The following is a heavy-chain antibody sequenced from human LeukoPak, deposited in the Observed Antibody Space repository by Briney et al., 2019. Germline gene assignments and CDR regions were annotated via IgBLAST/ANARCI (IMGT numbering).Heavy chain of an antibody. D-gene: IGHD3-3*01. V-gene: IGHV3-48*01. Sequence: GGSLRLSCVVSGLSFSTSSMNWVRQAPGKGLEWVSYISSSGSTIHDAGSVKGRFTISRDNAKSSLFLQMNSLRAEDTAVYYCASAYDFSSGSKGGFDYWGQGILVTVSS. J-gene: IGHJ4*02. CDR3: ASAYDFSSGSKGGFDY. CDR2: ISSSGSTI. CDR1: GLSFSTSS.